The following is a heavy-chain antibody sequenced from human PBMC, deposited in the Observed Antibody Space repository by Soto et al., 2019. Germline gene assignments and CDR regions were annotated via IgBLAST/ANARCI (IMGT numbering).Heavy chain of an antibody. V-gene: IGHV3-30-3*01. CDR3: VRDSGRGYYFDD. Sequence: QVQLVESGGGVVQPGRSLRLSCAASGFTFSSYAMHWVRQAPGKGLEWVAVISYDGSNKYYADSVKGRFTISRDNSKNTLYLPMNSLRDEDTAVYYCVRDSGRGYYFDDWGQGTLVTVSS. CDR1: GFTFSSYA. D-gene: IGHD6-19*01. CDR2: ISYDGSNK. J-gene: IGHJ4*02.